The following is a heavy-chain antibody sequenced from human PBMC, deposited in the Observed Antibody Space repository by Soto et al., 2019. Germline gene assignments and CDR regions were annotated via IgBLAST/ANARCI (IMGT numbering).Heavy chain of an antibody. J-gene: IGHJ6*02. CDR3: ARTVIYYYGMDV. CDR2: IYYSGST. D-gene: IGHD1-1*01. V-gene: IGHV4-39*01. CDR1: GGSISSSSYY. Sequence: SETLSLTCTVSGGSISSSSYYWGWIRQPPGKGLEWIGSIYYSGSTYYNPSLKSRVTISVDTSKNQFSLKLISLTAADTAVYYCARTVIYYYGMDVWGQGTTVTVSS.